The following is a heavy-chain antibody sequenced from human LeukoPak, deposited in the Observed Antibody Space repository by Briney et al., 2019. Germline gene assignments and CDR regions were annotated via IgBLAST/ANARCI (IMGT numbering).Heavy chain of an antibody. V-gene: IGHV1-18*01. CDR2: ISAYNGNT. CDR1: GYTFTSYG. CDR3: VRGGPVSRIATAGHPWES. Sequence: ASVKVSCKASGYTFTSYGISWVRQAPGQGLEWMGWISAYNGNTNYAQKLQGRVTMTCDTSTSTVYMELSSLRSEDTAVYYCVRGGPVSRIATAGHPWESWGQGTLVTVSS. D-gene: IGHD6-13*01. J-gene: IGHJ5*02.